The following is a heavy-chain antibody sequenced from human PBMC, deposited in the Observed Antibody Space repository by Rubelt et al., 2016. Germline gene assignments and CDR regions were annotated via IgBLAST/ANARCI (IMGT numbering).Heavy chain of an antibody. Sequence: KGLEWVAVISYDGSNKYYADSVKGRFTISRDNSKNTLYLQMNSLRAEDTAVYYCARDRPYWLGSGSSIGGPFDYWGQGTLVTVSS. J-gene: IGHJ4*02. D-gene: IGHD3-10*01. CDR3: ARDRPYWLGSGSSIGGPFDY. CDR2: ISYDGSNK. V-gene: IGHV3-30*04.